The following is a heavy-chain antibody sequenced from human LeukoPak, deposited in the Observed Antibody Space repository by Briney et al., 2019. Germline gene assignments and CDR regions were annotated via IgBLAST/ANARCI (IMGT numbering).Heavy chain of an antibody. D-gene: IGHD5-18*01. J-gene: IGHJ4*02. CDR2: ISSSSSTI. V-gene: IGHV3-48*04. CDR3: ARDFNGYFPVYSYGPRLLDY. Sequence: GGSLRLSCAASGFTFSSYSMNWVRQAPGKGLEWVSYISSSSSTIYYADSVKGRFTISRDNAKNSLYLQMNSLRAEDTAVYYCARDFNGYFPVYSYGPRLLDYWGQGTLVTVSS. CDR1: GFTFSSYS.